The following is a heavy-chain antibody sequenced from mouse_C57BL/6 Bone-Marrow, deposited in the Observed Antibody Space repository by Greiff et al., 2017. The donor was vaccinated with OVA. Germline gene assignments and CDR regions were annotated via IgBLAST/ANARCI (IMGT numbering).Heavy chain of an antibody. Sequence: VQLQQSGAELVMPGASVKLSCKASGYTFTSYWMHWVKQRPGQGLEWIGEIDPSDSYTNYNQKFKGKSTLTVDKSSSTAYMQLSSLTSEDSAVYYCAGDYDGSWFAYWGQGTLVTVSA. CDR1: GYTFTSYW. CDR2: IDPSDSYT. D-gene: IGHD2-4*01. J-gene: IGHJ3*01. V-gene: IGHV1-69*01. CDR3: AGDYDGSWFAY.